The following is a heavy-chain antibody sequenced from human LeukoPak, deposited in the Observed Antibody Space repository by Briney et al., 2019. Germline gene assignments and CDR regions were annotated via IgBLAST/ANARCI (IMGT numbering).Heavy chain of an antibody. J-gene: IGHJ4*01. V-gene: IGHV4-31*03. D-gene: IGHD3-22*01. CDR1: GGSISSGGYY. CDR3: AMIAYDNTVAY. Sequence: SRTLSLTCTVSGGSISSGGYYWSWSRQHPGKGLEWIGYIYYSGSTYYNPSLKSRVAISLDTSKNQFSLRMTSVTAADTAMYFCAMIAYDNTVAYWGQGTLVTVSS. CDR2: IYYSGST.